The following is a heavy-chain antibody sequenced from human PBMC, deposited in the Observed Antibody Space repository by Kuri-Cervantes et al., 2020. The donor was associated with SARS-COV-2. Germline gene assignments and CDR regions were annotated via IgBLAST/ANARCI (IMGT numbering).Heavy chain of an antibody. J-gene: IGHJ3*02. CDR3: ARGVRCSGGSCLEGAFDI. Sequence: ASVKVSCKASGYTFTSYGISWVRQAPGQGLEWMGWINPNSGGTNYAQKFQGWVTMTGDTSISTAYMELSRLRSDDTAVYYCARGVRCSGGSCLEGAFDIWGQGTMVTVSS. V-gene: IGHV1-2*04. CDR1: GYTFTSYG. D-gene: IGHD2-15*01. CDR2: INPNSGGT.